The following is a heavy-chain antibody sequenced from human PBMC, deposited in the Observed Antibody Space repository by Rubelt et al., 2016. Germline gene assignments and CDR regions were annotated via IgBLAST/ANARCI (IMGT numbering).Heavy chain of an antibody. CDR3: ARGGALDI. J-gene: IGHJ3*02. V-gene: IGHV3-53*01. Sequence: EVQMVESGGGLIQPGGSLRLSCAASGFTVSGHYISWFRQAPGKGLEWVSMIQSGCTTNYADAVKGRFTISRDNSKNTVYIQMNSLRDDDTAVYYCARGGALDIWGQGTMVTVSS. CDR1: GFTVSGHY. CDR2: IQSGCTT.